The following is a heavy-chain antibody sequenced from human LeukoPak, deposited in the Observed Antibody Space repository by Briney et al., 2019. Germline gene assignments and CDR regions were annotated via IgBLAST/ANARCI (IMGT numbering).Heavy chain of an antibody. CDR3: VRLRRNSDTSGFYYYYDF. CDR1: GYTFSSYS. J-gene: IGHJ4*02. Sequence: GGSLRLSCVASGYTFSSYSINWVRQAPGKGLEWVSSISVRSNYIYYADSVRGRFSISRDDARDSLYLQMNSLRAEDTAVYYCVRLRRNSDTSGFYYYYDFWGQGTLVTVSS. D-gene: IGHD3-22*01. CDR2: ISVRSNYI. V-gene: IGHV3-21*01.